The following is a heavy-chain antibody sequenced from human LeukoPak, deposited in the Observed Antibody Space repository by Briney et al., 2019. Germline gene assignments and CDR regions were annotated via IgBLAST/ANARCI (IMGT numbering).Heavy chain of an antibody. CDR1: GGSFSGYY. V-gene: IGHV4-34*01. CDR2: INHSGST. Sequence: SETLSLTCAVYGGSFSGYYWSWIRQPPGKGQEWIGEINHSGSTNYNPSLKSRVTISVDTSKNQFSLKLSSVTAADTAVYYCARGPHIVVVTAIPQYFQHWGQGTLVTVSS. D-gene: IGHD2-21*02. J-gene: IGHJ1*01. CDR3: ARGPHIVVVTAIPQYFQH.